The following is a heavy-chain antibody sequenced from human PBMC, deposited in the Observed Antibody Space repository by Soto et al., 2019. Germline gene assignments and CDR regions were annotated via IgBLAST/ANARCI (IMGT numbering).Heavy chain of an antibody. CDR1: GASISNYY. CDR2: IYYSGST. V-gene: IGHV4-59*01. CDR3: ARDRGILTGYTLWFDP. J-gene: IGHJ5*02. Sequence: SETLSLTCTVSGASISNYYWSWIRQPPGKGLEWIGYIYYSGSTNYNPSLKSRVTISVDTSKNQFSLKVKSVTAADTAVYYCARDRGILTGYTLWFDPWGQGTLVTVSS. D-gene: IGHD3-9*01.